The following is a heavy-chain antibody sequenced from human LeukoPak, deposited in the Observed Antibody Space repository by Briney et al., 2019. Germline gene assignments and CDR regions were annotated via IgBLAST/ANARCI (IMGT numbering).Heavy chain of an antibody. J-gene: IGHJ4*02. Sequence: SETLSLTCAVYGGSFSGYYWSWIRQPPGKGLEWIGEINHSGSTNYNPSLKSRVTISVDTSKNQFSLKLSSVTAADTAVYYCARRGAMEGGDCCYYFDYWGQGTLVTVSS. D-gene: IGHD2-21*02. V-gene: IGHV4-34*01. CDR3: ARRGAMEGGDCCYYFDY. CDR2: INHSGST. CDR1: GGSFSGYY.